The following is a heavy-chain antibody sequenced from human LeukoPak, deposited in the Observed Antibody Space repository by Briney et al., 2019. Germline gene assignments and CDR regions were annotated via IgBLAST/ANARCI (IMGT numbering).Heavy chain of an antibody. J-gene: IGHJ5*02. CDR2: IYPGDSDT. Sequence: GESLKISCQVFGYTFTHSWIGWVRQVPGKGLEWMGIIYPGDSDTRYSPSFQGQVTISADKSISTTYLHWSSLEASDTAIYYCARPHSAYELSFDPWGQGTLVTVSS. CDR3: ARPHSAYELSFDP. D-gene: IGHD3-22*01. CDR1: GYTFTHSW. V-gene: IGHV5-51*01.